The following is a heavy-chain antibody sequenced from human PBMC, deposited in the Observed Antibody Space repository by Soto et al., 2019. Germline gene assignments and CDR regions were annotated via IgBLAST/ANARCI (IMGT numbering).Heavy chain of an antibody. CDR3: ARAVVPYYYYYMDV. V-gene: IGHV3-11*04. CDR1: GFTFSDYY. Sequence: GGSLRLSCAASGFTFSDYYMSWIRQAPGKGLEWVSYISSSGSTIYYADSVKGRFTISRDNAKNSLYLQMNSLRAEDTAVYYCARAVVPYYYYYMDVWGKGTTVTVSS. J-gene: IGHJ6*03. D-gene: IGHD3-16*02. CDR2: ISSSGSTI.